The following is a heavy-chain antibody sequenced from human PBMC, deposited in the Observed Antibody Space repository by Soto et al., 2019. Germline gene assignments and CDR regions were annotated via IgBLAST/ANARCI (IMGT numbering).Heavy chain of an antibody. CDR3: ASNYGDYRYYYGMDV. V-gene: IGHV1-69*12. Sequence: QVQLVQSGAEGKKPGSSVKVSCKASGGTFSSYAISWVRQAPGQGLEWMAGIIPLFGTADYAQKFQGRVTITADESTSTAYMELSSLRSEDTAVYYCASNYGDYRYYYGMDVWGQGTTVTVSS. CDR2: IIPLFGTA. J-gene: IGHJ6*02. D-gene: IGHD4-17*01. CDR1: GGTFSSYA.